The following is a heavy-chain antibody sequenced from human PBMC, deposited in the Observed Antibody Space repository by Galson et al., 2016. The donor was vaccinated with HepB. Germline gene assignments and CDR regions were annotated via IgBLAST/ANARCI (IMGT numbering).Heavy chain of an antibody. Sequence: SLRLSCAASGFTFSSYKMHWVRQPPGKGLQWVAVMSYDGSNKYYADSVKGRFTISRDNSKNTLYLQMNSLRAEDTAVYYCARDHGFDGYCSGGSCYPDYWGQGTLVTDSS. CDR3: ARDHGFDGYCSGGSCYPDY. CDR2: MSYDGSNK. D-gene: IGHD2-15*01. V-gene: IGHV3-30-3*01. J-gene: IGHJ4*02. CDR1: GFTFSSYK.